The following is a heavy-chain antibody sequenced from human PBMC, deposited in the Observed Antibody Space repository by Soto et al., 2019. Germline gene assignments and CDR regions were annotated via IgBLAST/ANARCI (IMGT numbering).Heavy chain of an antibody. J-gene: IGHJ6*02. V-gene: IGHV1-8*01. Sequence: QVQLVQSGAEVKTPGASVKVSCKSPGYTFSSYDRNWVRQATGHGLEWMGWINPNYGNTGYAQKFPGSVTMTRTTAMSTAYIELRSLRSEDTAVYYCARGSLGFGEHSGMEVRGHGNTVSV. CDR3: ARGSLGFGEHSGMEV. CDR1: GYTFSSYD. D-gene: IGHD3-10*01. CDR2: INPNYGNT.